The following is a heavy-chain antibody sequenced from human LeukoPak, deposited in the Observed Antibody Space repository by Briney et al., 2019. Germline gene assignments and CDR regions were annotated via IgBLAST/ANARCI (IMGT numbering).Heavy chain of an antibody. V-gene: IGHV3-73*01. Sequence: GGSLRLSCAASGFAFSRPAMHWLRQAPGKGLEWVGRIRSKPNNYATTYSASVEGRFTISRDDSKNMTFLQMNSLQAEDTAVYYCARAPHYDYVWGSYRYKAINAFDIWGQGTLITVSS. CDR2: IRSKPNNYAT. CDR1: GFAFSRPA. D-gene: IGHD3-16*02. J-gene: IGHJ3*02. CDR3: ARAPHYDYVWGSYRYKAINAFDI.